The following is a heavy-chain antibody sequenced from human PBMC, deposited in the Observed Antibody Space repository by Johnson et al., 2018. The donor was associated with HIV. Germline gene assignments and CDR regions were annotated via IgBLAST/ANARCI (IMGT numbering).Heavy chain of an antibody. CDR2: ISSSGSTI. CDR1: GFIFSDYY. CDR3: AGGYGSGSGDAFDI. Sequence: QVQPVESGGGLVKPGGSPRLSCAASGFIFSDYYMSWIRQAPGKGLEWVSYISSSGSTIYYADSVKGRFTISRDNARNSLYLQMNSLRAEDTAVYYCAGGYGSGSGDAFDIWGQGTMVTVSS. V-gene: IGHV3-11*04. J-gene: IGHJ3*02. D-gene: IGHD3-10*01.